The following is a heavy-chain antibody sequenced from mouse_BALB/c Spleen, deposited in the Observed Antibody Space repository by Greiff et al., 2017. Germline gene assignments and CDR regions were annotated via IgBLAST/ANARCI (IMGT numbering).Heavy chain of an antibody. J-gene: IGHJ4*01. CDR2: IDPANGNT. CDR3: ASSLLGAMDY. Sequence: EVQGVESGAELVKPGASVKLSCTASGFNIKDTYMHWVKQRPEQGLEWIGRIDPANGNTKYDPKFQGKATITADTSSNTAYLQLSSLTSEDTAVYYCASSLLGAMDYWGQGTSVTVSS. D-gene: IGHD2-10*01. CDR1: GFNIKDTY. V-gene: IGHV14-3*02.